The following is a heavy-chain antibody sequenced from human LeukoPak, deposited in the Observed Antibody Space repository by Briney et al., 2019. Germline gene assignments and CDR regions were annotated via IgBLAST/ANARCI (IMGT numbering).Heavy chain of an antibody. CDR3: ARAVDFGSGSYYPHN. V-gene: IGHV3-66*01. D-gene: IGHD3-10*01. Sequence: GGSLRLSCAASGFTVSHNYMTWIRQAPGKGVEWGSVIYTDGSTYYADSGKGRFTISRDNSKNTMYLVMKSLKAEDTAVYYCARAVDFGSGSYYPHNWGQGTLRPVS. CDR2: IYTDGST. J-gene: IGHJ4*02. CDR1: GFTVSHNY.